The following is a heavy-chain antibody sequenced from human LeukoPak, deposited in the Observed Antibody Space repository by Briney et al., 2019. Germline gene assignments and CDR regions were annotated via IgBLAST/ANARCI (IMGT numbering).Heavy chain of an antibody. J-gene: IGHJ4*02. D-gene: IGHD3-10*01. CDR3: ARDNLQSYYYGSDKAGGFDY. CDR2: ISSSSSYI. CDR1: GFTFSSFG. Sequence: PGGSLRLSCAASGFTFSSFGMSCGREAPGEGVEWGSSISSSSSYIYYADSVKGRFTISRDNAKNSLYLQMNSLRAEDTAVYYCARDNLQSYYYGSDKAGGFDYWGQGTLVTVSS. V-gene: IGHV3-21*01.